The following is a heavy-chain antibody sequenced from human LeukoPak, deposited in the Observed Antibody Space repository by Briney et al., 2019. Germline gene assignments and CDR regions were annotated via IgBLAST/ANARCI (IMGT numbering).Heavy chain of an antibody. Sequence: GASVKVSCKASGGTFSSYAISWVRQTPGQGLEWMGGIIPIFGTANHAQKFQGRVTITADETTSTAYMELSSLRSEDTAVYYCARADLGYCSGGSCYSDYYYYGMDVWGQGTTVTVSS. CDR2: IIPIFGTA. D-gene: IGHD2-15*01. V-gene: IGHV1-69*13. J-gene: IGHJ6*02. CDR3: ARADLGYCSGGSCYSDYYYYGMDV. CDR1: GGTFSSYA.